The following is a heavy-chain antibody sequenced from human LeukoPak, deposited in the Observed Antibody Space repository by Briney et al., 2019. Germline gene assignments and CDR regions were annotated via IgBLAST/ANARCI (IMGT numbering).Heavy chain of an antibody. V-gene: IGHV4-59*06. CDR3: ARARTPKYDSSGYYYLDY. D-gene: IGHD3-22*01. J-gene: IGHJ4*02. CDR2: IYYSGST. Sequence: SETLSLTCTVSGGSISSYYWSWIRQHPGKGLEWIGYIYYSGSTYYNPSLKSRVTISVDTSKNQFSLKLSSVTAADTAVYYCARARTPKYDSSGYYYLDYWGQGTLVTVSS. CDR1: GGSISSYY.